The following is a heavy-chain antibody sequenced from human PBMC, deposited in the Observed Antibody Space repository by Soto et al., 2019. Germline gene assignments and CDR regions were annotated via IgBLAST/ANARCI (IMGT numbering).Heavy chain of an antibody. D-gene: IGHD2-15*01. CDR1: GGTFSSYA. V-gene: IGHV1-69*13. CDR3: ARGNCSGGSCYYYGMDV. Sequence: GASVKVSCKASGGTFSSYAISWVRQAPGQGLEWMGGIIPIFGTANYAQKFQGRVTITADESTSTAYMELSSLRSEDTAVYYCARGNCSGGSCYYYGMDVWGQGTTVTVSS. CDR2: IIPIFGTA. J-gene: IGHJ6*02.